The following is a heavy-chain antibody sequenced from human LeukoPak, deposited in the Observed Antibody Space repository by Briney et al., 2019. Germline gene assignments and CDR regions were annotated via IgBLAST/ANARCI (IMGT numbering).Heavy chain of an antibody. J-gene: IGHJ4*02. CDR3: ARGGALGIHYLDY. D-gene: IGHD7-27*01. Sequence: VASVKVSCKASGGTFSSYAISWVRQAPGQGLEWMGGIFPIFATANYAQKFQDRVTVTADESTSTAYMELSSLRSEDTAVYYCARGGALGIHYLDYWGQGTLVTVSS. CDR1: GGTFSSYA. V-gene: IGHV1-69*01. CDR2: IFPIFATA.